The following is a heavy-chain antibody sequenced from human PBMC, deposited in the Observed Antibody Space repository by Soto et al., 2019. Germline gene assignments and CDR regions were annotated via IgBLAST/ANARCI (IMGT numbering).Heavy chain of an antibody. J-gene: IGHJ4*02. CDR2: IYHSGST. CDR3: ARAHEYGDYVFDY. D-gene: IGHD4-17*01. Sequence: QLQLQESGSGLVKPSQTLSLTCAVSGGSISSGGYSWSWIRQPPGKGLEWIGYIYHSGSTYYNPSLTSRVTISVDRSKNQFSLELSSVTAADTAVYYCARAHEYGDYVFDYWGQGTLVTVSS. V-gene: IGHV4-30-2*01. CDR1: GGSISSGGYS.